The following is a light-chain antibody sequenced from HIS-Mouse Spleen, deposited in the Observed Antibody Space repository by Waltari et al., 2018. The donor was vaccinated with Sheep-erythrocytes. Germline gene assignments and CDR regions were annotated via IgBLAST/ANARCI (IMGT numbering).Light chain of an antibody. CDR3: CSYAGSSTPWV. CDR2: EGS. Sequence: QSALTQPASVSGSPGQSITISCTGTSSDVGSYNLVSWYQQHPGKAPKLMIYEGSKRTSGVSNRFSGAKSGDTASLITSGLQAEDEADYYCCSYAGSSTPWVFGGGTKLTVL. CDR1: SSDVGSYNL. J-gene: IGLJ3*02. V-gene: IGLV2-23*01.